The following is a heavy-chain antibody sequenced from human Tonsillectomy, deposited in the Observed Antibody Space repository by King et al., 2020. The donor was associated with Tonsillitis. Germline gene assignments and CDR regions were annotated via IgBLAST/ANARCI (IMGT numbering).Heavy chain of an antibody. CDR3: AAPDSAADTAMAPFDY. CDR2: ISSSSSYI. CDR1: GFTFSSYS. Sequence: VQLVESGGGLVKPGGSLRLSGAASGFTFSSYSMNWVRQAPGKGLEWVSSISSSSSYIYYADSVKGRFTISRDNAKNSLYLQMYSLRAEDTAVYYCAAPDSAADTAMAPFDYWGQGTLVTVSS. D-gene: IGHD5-18*01. V-gene: IGHV3-21*01. J-gene: IGHJ4*02.